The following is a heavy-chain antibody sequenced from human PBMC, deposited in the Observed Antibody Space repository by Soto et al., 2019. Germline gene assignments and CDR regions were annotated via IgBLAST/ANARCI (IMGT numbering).Heavy chain of an antibody. D-gene: IGHD3-22*01. CDR1: GGSVSSANSY. J-gene: IGHJ6*02. V-gene: IGHV4-61*01. CDR2: IYYSGST. CDR3: ARAAFRPSVVGSGRGCYYYGMDV. Sequence: SETLSLTCTVSGGSVSSANSYWSWIRQPPGRGLERVGYIYYSGSTNYNPSLRSRVTISVDTSRNQFSLQLSSVTAADTALYLCARAAFRPSVVGSGRGCYYYGMDVWGQGTTVTVSS.